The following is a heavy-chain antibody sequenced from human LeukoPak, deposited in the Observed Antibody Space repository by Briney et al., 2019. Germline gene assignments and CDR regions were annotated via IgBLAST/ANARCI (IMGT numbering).Heavy chain of an antibody. Sequence: GGSLRLSCAASKFTFSDYNMNWVRQAPGKGLEWVAVISYDGSNKYYADSVKGRFTISRDNSKNTLYLQMNSLRAEDTAVYYCARDKQGEIWFGELLSPVFDYWGQGTLVTVSS. J-gene: IGHJ4*02. CDR1: KFTFSDYN. CDR3: ARDKQGEIWFGELLSPVFDY. D-gene: IGHD3-10*01. V-gene: IGHV3-30-3*01. CDR2: ISYDGSNK.